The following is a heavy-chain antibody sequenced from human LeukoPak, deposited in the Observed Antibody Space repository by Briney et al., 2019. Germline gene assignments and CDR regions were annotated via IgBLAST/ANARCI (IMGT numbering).Heavy chain of an antibody. CDR1: GDSITSYY. CDR3: ARGGYYYDSSGYSSFHY. J-gene: IGHJ4*02. V-gene: IGHV4-4*07. Sequence: SETLSLTCTVSGDSITSYYWSWIRQPAGKGLEWIGRIHTSGSTNYNPSLKSRVTMSGDTSKNPFSLKLSSVTAADTAVYYCARGGYYYDSSGYSSFHYWGQGTLVTVSS. D-gene: IGHD3-22*01. CDR2: IHTSGST.